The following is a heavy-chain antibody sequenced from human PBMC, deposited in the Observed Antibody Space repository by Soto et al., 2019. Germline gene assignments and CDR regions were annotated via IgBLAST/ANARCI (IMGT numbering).Heavy chain of an antibody. J-gene: IGHJ4*02. CDR2: INGDGSTT. D-gene: IGHD2-2*01. CDR3: ARAQMPREY. Sequence: EVQLVESGGGLVQPGGSLRLSCAASGFSLGPYWMHWVRQVPGKGLVWVARINGDGSTTNYADSVKGRFTTSRDNAKNTLYLQMNSLRAEDTGVYHCARAQMPREYWGQGTLVTVSS. V-gene: IGHV3-74*01. CDR1: GFSLGPYW.